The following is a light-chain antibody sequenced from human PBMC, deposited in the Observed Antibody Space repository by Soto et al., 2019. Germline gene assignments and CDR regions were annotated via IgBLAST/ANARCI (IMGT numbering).Light chain of an antibody. CDR2: DAS. CDR1: QSISRT. J-gene: IGKJ4*01. V-gene: IGKV3-11*01. CDR3: QQRSNWPT. Sequence: EIVLTQSPDTLSVSPGERATLSCRASQSISRTLAWYQQKSGQPPRLLIYDASNRATGIPARFSGSGSGTDFTLTISSLEPEDFAVYYCQQRSNWPTFGGGTKVEIK.